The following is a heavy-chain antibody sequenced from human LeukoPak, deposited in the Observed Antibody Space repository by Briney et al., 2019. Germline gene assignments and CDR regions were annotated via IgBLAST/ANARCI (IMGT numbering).Heavy chain of an antibody. V-gene: IGHV4-59*01. D-gene: IGHD3-22*01. J-gene: IGHJ4*02. Sequence: SETLSLTCTVSGGSISSYYWSWIRQPPGKGLEWIGYIYYSGSTNYNPSLKSRVTISVDTSKNQFSLKLSSVTAADTAVYYCARGVVVRRGDYWGQGTLVTVSS. CDR1: GGSISSYY. CDR3: ARGVVVRRGDY. CDR2: IYYSGST.